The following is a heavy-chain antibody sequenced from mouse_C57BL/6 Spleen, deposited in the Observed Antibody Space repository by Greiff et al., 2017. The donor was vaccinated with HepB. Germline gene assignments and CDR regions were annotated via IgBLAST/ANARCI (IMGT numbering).Heavy chain of an antibody. CDR1: GYTFTSYW. CDR3: TRDNGYAAYYFGC. J-gene: IGHJ2*01. D-gene: IGHD2-2*01. V-gene: IGHV1-5*01. CDR2: IYPGNSDT. Sequence: EVQLQESGTVLARPGASVKMSCKTSGYTFTSYWMHWVKQRPGQGLEWIGAIYPGNSDTSYNQNFKGKSKLTAVTSASTAYMELSSLTNEDSAVYYCTRDNGYAAYYFGCWGQGTTLPVSS.